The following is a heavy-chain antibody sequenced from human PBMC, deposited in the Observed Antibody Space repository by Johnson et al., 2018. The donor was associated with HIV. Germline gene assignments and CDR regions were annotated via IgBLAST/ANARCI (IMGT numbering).Heavy chain of an antibody. CDR1: GFTFDDYG. Sequence: VQLVESGGGVVRPGESLRLSCAASGFTFDDYGMSWVRQATGKGLEWVSAIRGSGGSTYYADAVKGRFTIPSDNSKNTLYLQMNSLRAEDTAVYYVAKGNVYSVRGNYGDYDAFDIWGQGTMVTVSS. CDR3: AKGNVYSVRGNYGDYDAFDI. CDR2: IRGSGGST. V-gene: IGHV3-23*04. J-gene: IGHJ3*02. D-gene: IGHD4-17*01.